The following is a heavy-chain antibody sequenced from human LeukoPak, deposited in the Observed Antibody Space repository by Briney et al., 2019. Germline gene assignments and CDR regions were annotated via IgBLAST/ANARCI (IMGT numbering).Heavy chain of an antibody. CDR3: ARALGYYDILTGYPPYYFDY. Sequence: GGSLRLSCAASGFTFSSYWMSWVRQAPGKGLEWVANIKQDGSEKYYVDSVKGRFTISRDNAKNSLYLQMNSLRAEDTAVYYCARALGYYDILTGYPPYYFDYWGQGTLVTVSS. D-gene: IGHD3-9*01. V-gene: IGHV3-7*01. CDR2: IKQDGSEK. CDR1: GFTFSSYW. J-gene: IGHJ4*02.